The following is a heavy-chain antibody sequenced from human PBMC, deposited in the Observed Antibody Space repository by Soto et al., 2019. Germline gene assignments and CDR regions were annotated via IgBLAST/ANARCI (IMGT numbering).Heavy chain of an antibody. V-gene: IGHV1-69*13. J-gene: IGHJ6*02. CDR2: IIPIFGTA. Sequence: SVKVSCKASGGTFSSYAISWVRQAPGQGLEWMGGIIPIFGTANYAQKFQGRVTITADESTSTAYMELSSLRSEDTAVYYCASSRDSGYDIRYYGMDVWGQGTTVTVSS. CDR1: GGTFSSYA. CDR3: ASSRDSGYDIRYYGMDV. D-gene: IGHD5-12*01.